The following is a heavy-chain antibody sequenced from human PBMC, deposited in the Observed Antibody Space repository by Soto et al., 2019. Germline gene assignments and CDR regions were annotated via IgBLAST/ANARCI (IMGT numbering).Heavy chain of an antibody. D-gene: IGHD6-19*01. J-gene: IGHJ4*02. Sequence: QVQLVQSGAEVKKPGSSVKVSCKASGGTFSSYAISWLRQDPGQGLEWMGGIIPIFGTANYAQKFQGRVTLTADKSTSRAYVELSSLRSEDTAVYYCARARWDSSGWYLGEYWGQGTLVTVSS. CDR3: ARARWDSSGWYLGEY. CDR1: GGTFSSYA. CDR2: IIPIFGTA. V-gene: IGHV1-69*06.